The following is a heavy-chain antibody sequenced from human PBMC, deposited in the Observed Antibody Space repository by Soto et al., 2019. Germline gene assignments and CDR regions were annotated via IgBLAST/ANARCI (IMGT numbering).Heavy chain of an antibody. Sequence: SGPTLVNPTQTLTLTCTFSGFSLSSTGVGVGWIRQPPGKALEWLALIYWDDDKRYSPSLKSRLTITKDTSKNQVVLTMTNMDPADTATYYSAHRVNGSYFDFWGQGTLVTVSS. J-gene: IGHJ4*02. CDR1: GFSLSSTGVG. CDR3: AHRVNGSYFDF. CDR2: IYWDDDK. V-gene: IGHV2-5*02. D-gene: IGHD1-26*01.